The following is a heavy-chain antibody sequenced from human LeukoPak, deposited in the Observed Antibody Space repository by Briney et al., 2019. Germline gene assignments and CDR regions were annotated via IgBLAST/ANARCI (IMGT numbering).Heavy chain of an antibody. V-gene: IGHV1-18*01. Sequence: GASVKVSCKASGYTFTSYGISWVRQAPGQGLEWMGWISAYNGNTNYAQKVQGRVTTTTDTSTSTVYMELRSLRSDDTAVYYCARDIGYCSGGSCRYWFDPWGQGTLVTVSS. CDR3: ARDIGYCSGGSCRYWFDP. J-gene: IGHJ5*02. CDR1: GYTFTSYG. D-gene: IGHD2-15*01. CDR2: ISAYNGNT.